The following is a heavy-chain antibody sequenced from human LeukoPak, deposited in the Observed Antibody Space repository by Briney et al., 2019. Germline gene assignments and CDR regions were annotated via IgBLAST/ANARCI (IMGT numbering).Heavy chain of an antibody. CDR3: ARDRSGSYYEPFDC. CDR2: ISGSGGST. J-gene: IGHJ4*02. CDR1: GFTFSSYA. D-gene: IGHD3-10*01. V-gene: IGHV3-23*01. Sequence: GGSLRLSCAASGFTFSSYAMGWVRQAPGKGLEWVSAISGSGGSTYYADSVKGRFTISRDNSKNTLYLQMNSLRAEDTAVYYCARDRSGSYYEPFDCWGQGTLVTVSS.